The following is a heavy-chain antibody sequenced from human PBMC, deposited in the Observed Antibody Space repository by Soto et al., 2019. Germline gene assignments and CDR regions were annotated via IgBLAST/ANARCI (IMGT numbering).Heavy chain of an antibody. D-gene: IGHD2-2*01. J-gene: IGHJ6*02. Sequence: GGSLRLSCAASGFTFSSYSMNWVRQAPGKGLEWVSYISSSSSTIYYADSVKGRFTISRDNAKNSLYLQMNSLRAEDTAVYYCARDEDIVVVPAAQLGMDVWGQGTTVTVSS. V-gene: IGHV3-48*01. CDR1: GFTFSSYS. CDR3: ARDEDIVVVPAAQLGMDV. CDR2: ISSSSSTI.